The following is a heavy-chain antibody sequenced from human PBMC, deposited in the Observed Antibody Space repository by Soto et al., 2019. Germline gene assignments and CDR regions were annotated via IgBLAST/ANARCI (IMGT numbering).Heavy chain of an antibody. Sequence: ETLSLTCAVSGGSISSGGYSWSWVRQAPGKGLEWVSAISGSGGSTYYADSVKGRFTISRDNSKNTLYLQMNSLRAEDTAVYYCAKELGPYSSSGYDYWGQGTLVTVSS. D-gene: IGHD6-13*01. V-gene: IGHV3-23*01. CDR2: ISGSGGST. CDR3: AKELGPYSSSGYDY. CDR1: GGSISSGGYS. J-gene: IGHJ4*02.